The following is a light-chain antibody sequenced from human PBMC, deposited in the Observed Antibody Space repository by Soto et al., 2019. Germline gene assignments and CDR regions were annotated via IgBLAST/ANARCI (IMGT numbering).Light chain of an antibody. CDR2: GNS. V-gene: IGLV1-40*01. CDR3: QSYDSSLSARVV. J-gene: IGLJ2*01. Sequence: QAVVTQPPSVSGAPGQTVTISCTGSSSNIGAGYDVHWYQQLPGTAPKLLIYGNSNRPSGVPDRFSGSKSGTSASLAITGLQAEDEADYYCQSYDSSLSARVVFGGGTQLTVL. CDR1: SSNIGAGYD.